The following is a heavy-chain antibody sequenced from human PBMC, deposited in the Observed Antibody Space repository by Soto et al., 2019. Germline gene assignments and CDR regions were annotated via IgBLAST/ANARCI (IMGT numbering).Heavy chain of an antibody. V-gene: IGHV3-30*04. D-gene: IGHD2-15*01. CDR3: ARGDREDAAVVIGVRPGEYGVDG. J-gene: IGHJ6*01. CDR1: GFTFSNYA. CDR2: ISYNGGNR. Sequence: QVQLVESGGGVVQPGRSLRLSCAASGFTFSNYAMHWVRQAPGKGLECVAVISYNGGNRFYRDYVKGRFTISRDNSKNPVLQQLAGWGYEDAAVYYCARGDREDAAVVIGVRPGEYGVDGWGQGTTVNVSS.